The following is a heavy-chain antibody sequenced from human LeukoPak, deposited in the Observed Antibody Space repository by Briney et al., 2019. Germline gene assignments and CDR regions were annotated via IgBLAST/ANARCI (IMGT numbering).Heavy chain of an antibody. V-gene: IGHV1-2*02. CDR3: ARVTVTTEFDY. Sequence: ASVKVSCKTSGYTFTGYYMHWVRQAPGQGLEWMAWINPSSGGTYYAQKFECRVTLTRDTSISTAYMELSRLRSDDTAVYSCARVTVTTEFDYWGRGTLRTVSS. D-gene: IGHD4-17*01. CDR1: GYTFTGYY. CDR2: INPSSGGT. J-gene: IGHJ4*02.